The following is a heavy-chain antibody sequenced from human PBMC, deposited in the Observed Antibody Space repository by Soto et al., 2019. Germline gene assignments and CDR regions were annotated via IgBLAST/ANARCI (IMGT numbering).Heavy chain of an antibody. CDR1: GYTFTDYV. J-gene: IGHJ4*02. CDR2: INPFNGNT. CDR3: ARRVLIFGGPRKLDH. Sequence: QVQLVQSGAEVKKPGAAVKVSCRASGYTFTDYVVTWVRQAPGQGLEWMGWINPFNGNTKSAHKYKDRVTLTTDTSTTTAYMELRTLTSDDTAVYYCARRVLIFGGPRKLDHWGQGTLVTVSS. D-gene: IGHD3-16*01. V-gene: IGHV1-18*01.